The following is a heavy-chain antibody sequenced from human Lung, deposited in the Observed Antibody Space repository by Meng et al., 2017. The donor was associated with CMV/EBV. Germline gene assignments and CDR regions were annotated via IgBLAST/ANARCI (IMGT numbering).Heavy chain of an antibody. D-gene: IGHD6-13*01. CDR1: GYAYGHCG. CDR2: ISAYNGNT. V-gene: IGHV1-18*01. J-gene: IGHJ4*02. Sequence: GYAYGHCGVSWVRQDPGQGLEWVGWISAYNGNTQYAQKLRGRVTMTTDTATNTAYMEVRSLRSDDTAVYYCARDVPASGALMLDYWGQGSLVTVSS. CDR3: ARDVPASGALMLDY.